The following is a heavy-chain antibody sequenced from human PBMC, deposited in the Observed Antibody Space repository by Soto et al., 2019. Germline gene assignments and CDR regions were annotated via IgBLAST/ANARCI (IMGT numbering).Heavy chain of an antibody. V-gene: IGHV4-34*01. CDR3: ARGSGIVALPGELEDVNYDY. D-gene: IGHD1-1*01. Sequence: QVQLQQWGAGLVKPSETLPLSCAVYGQSFSGHSWAWIRQSPGKGLEWIGEINESGSTYYNPSLKSRVTISADTSKTQFSLELSSVSAADTAVYFCARGSGIVALPGELEDVNYDYWGQGTLVNVSS. J-gene: IGHJ4*02. CDR1: GQSFSGHS. CDR2: INESGST.